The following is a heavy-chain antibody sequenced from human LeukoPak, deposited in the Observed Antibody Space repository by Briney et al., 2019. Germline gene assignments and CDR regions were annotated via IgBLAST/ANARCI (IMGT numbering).Heavy chain of an antibody. CDR2: ISGSYTT. V-gene: IGHV3-23*01. CDR3: AKSKEDCCGSFDP. D-gene: IGHD2-21*01. Sequence: GGSLRLSCAASGFTFSNYGMSWVRQAPGKGLEWVSDISGSYTTYYADSVRGRFTISRDNSKNTLYMQLNSLRAEDTAVYYCAKSKEDCCGSFDPWGQGTLVTVSS. J-gene: IGHJ5*02. CDR1: GFTFSNYG.